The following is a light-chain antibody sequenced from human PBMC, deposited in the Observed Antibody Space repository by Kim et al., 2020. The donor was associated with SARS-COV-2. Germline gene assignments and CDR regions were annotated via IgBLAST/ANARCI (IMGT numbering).Light chain of an antibody. CDR1: QSVSSSY. CDR2: GAS. Sequence: PGERATLSCRASQSVSSSYLAWYQQKPGQAPRLLIFGASSRATDIPDRFSGSGSGTDFTLTISTLEPEDFAVYYCQQYGISYTFGQGTKLEIK. J-gene: IGKJ2*01. V-gene: IGKV3-20*01. CDR3: QQYGISYT.